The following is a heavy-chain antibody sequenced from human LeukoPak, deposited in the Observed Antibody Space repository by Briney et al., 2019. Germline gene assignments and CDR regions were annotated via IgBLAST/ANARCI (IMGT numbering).Heavy chain of an antibody. V-gene: IGHV3-30*09. CDR3: ARDRGPTISVPYYFNY. D-gene: IGHD2-2*01. CDR2: ISYDGGNI. J-gene: IGHJ4*02. Sequence: GGSLRLTCAASGFTFTGFAFHWVRQAPGKGLEGVAVISYDGGNIYYADSVRGRFGIYRDNSKNTVYLQIYSLKPEDTAVYFCARDRGPTISVPYYFNYWGQGTLVTVSS. CDR1: GFTFTGFA.